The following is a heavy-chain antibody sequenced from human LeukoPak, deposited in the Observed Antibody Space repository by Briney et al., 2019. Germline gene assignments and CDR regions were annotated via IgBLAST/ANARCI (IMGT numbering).Heavy chain of an antibody. D-gene: IGHD3-10*01. CDR3: ASRRRYYYGSGSYSAY. CDR2: IYCSGST. V-gene: IGHV4-61*01. Sequence: SETLSLTCTVSGGSVSSGSYYWSWIRQPPGKGLEWIGYIYCSGSTNYNPSLKSRVTISVDTSKNQFSLKLSSVTAADTAVYYCASRRRYYYGSGSYSAYWGQGTLVTVSS. J-gene: IGHJ4*02. CDR1: GGSVSSGSYY.